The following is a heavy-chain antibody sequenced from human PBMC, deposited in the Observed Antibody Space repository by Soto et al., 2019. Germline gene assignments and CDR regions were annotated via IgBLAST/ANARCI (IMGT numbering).Heavy chain of an antibody. V-gene: IGHV4-30-2*03. D-gene: IGHD3-3*01. CDR2: IYYSGST. Sequence: PSETLSLTCAVSGGSISSGGYSWTWIRQPPGKGLEWIGYIYYSGSTYYNPSLKSRVTISLDTSKNQFSLRLNSVTAADTAVYYCARSSIKPQVFMYPFDSWSQGTLVTVSS. CDR3: ARSSIKPQVFMYPFDS. J-gene: IGHJ4*02. CDR1: GGSISSGGYS.